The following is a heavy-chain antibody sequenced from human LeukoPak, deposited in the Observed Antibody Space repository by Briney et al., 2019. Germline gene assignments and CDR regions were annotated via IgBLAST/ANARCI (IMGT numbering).Heavy chain of an antibody. CDR3: ASLYSGYSYDY. V-gene: IGHV1-69*04. Sequence: SVKVSCKASGGTFSSYAISWVRQAPGQGLEWMGRTIPILGIANYAQKFQGRVTITADKSTSTAYMELSSLRSEDTAVYYCASLYSGYSYDYWGQGTLVTVSS. CDR1: GGTFSSYA. J-gene: IGHJ4*02. CDR2: TIPILGIA. D-gene: IGHD5-12*01.